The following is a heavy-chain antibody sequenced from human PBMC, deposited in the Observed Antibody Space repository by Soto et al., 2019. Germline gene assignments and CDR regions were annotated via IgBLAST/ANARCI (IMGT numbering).Heavy chain of an antibody. CDR3: ARVVPGAEAWFGP. CDR1: GYTFSNYG. V-gene: IGHV1-18*01. D-gene: IGHD2-2*01. Sequence: ASVKVSCKTSGYTFSNYGIAWVRQAPGQPLEWLGWISLYSDGTNYAQKFQGRVSMTTDTSTTTAYMELRSLRSDDTAVYYCARVVPGAEAWFGPWGQGTLVTVSS. CDR2: ISLYSDGT. J-gene: IGHJ5*02.